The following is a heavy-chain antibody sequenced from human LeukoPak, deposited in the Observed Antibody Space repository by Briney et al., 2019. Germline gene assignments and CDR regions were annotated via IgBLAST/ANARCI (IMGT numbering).Heavy chain of an antibody. V-gene: IGHV1-69*05. J-gene: IGHJ6*03. CDR3: ARVRVDYYYYYTDV. CDR2: IIPIFGTA. Sequence: ASVKVSCKASGGTFSSYAISWVRQAPGQGLEWMGGIIPIFGTANYAQKFQGRVTITTDESTSTAYMELSSLRSEDTAVYDCARVRVDYYYYYTDVWGKGTTVTVSS. CDR1: GGTFSSYA.